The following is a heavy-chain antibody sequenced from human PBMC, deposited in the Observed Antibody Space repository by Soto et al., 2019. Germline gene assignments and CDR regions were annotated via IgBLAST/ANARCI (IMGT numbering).Heavy chain of an antibody. J-gene: IGHJ6*02. CDR3: AREGYCSGGSCYVSYEAVGNYGMDV. D-gene: IGHD2-15*01. Sequence: QVQLVQSGAEVKKPGASVKVSCKASGYTFTGYYMHWVRQAPGQGLEWMGWINPNSGGTNYAQKFQGWVTMTRDTSISTADMELSRLRSDDTAVYYCAREGYCSGGSCYVSYEAVGNYGMDVWGQGTTVTVSS. CDR2: INPNSGGT. V-gene: IGHV1-2*04. CDR1: GYTFTGYY.